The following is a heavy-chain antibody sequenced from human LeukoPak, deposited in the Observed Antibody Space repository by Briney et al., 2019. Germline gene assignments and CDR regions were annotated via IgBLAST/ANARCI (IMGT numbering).Heavy chain of an antibody. CDR3: VKGLNSFDY. V-gene: IGHV3-48*02. CDR2: ISSSSSSI. CDR1: GFSFSDYS. J-gene: IGHJ4*02. Sequence: PGGSLRLSCAASGFSFSDYSMNWVRQAPGQGLEWVSYISSSSSSIYYADSVKGRFTISRDNTKNSLYLQMNSLRDEDTAVYYCVKGLNSFDYWGQGTLVTVSS. D-gene: IGHD2/OR15-2a*01.